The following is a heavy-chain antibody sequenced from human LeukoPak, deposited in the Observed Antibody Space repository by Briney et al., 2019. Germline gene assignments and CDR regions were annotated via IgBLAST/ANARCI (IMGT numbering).Heavy chain of an antibody. J-gene: IGHJ4*02. Sequence: GASVTVSFTASGYAFTNYAMHWLRQASGQRLEWVGWINAASGNTKYSQRLQGRITITRDTSANTVYMQLSSLRSEDSAVYYCARDRYYDDSSVFKLDFWGQGSLVTVSS. CDR2: INAASGNT. CDR3: ARDRYYDDSSVFKLDF. CDR1: GYAFTNYA. D-gene: IGHD3-22*01. V-gene: IGHV1-3*01.